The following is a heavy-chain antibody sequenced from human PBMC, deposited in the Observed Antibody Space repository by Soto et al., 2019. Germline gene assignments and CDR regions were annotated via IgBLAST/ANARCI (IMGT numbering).Heavy chain of an antibody. V-gene: IGHV3-15*07. D-gene: IGHD3-3*01. CDR2: IKSKTDGGTT. Sequence: GGSPRLSCAASGFTFSNAWMNWVRQAPGKGLEWVGRIKSKTDGGTTDYAAPVKGRFTISRDDSKNTLYLQMNSLKTEDTAVYYCTTDNYDFWSGYSVPAYWGQGTLVTVSS. CDR1: GFTFSNAW. CDR3: TTDNYDFWSGYSVPAY. J-gene: IGHJ4*02.